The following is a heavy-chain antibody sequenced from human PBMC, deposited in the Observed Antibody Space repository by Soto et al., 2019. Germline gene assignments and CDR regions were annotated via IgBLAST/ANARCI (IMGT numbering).Heavy chain of an antibody. Sequence: GSLRLSCAASGFTFTDYYMTKVRQAPGKGLEWVSDMGGSGSTIYYADEVKGRFTISRDNAQNSLFLQMISLRAEESAIYYCASGVLAAVTNPFDYWGQGSQVTVSS. CDR1: GFTFTDYY. J-gene: IGHJ4*02. CDR2: MGGSGSTI. V-gene: IGHV3-11*01. CDR3: ASGVLAAVTNPFDY. D-gene: IGHD2-8*01.